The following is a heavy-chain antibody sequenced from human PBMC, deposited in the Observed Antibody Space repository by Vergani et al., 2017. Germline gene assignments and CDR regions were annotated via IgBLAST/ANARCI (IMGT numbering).Heavy chain of an antibody. CDR3: ARGSXRGGSCYEPLFDY. Sequence: QVQLQESGPGLVKPSQTLSLTCTVSGGSINSHNYYWSWIRQPAGKGLEWIGRIHTSGSTNYNPSLKSRVTMSEDTSKNQFSLNLTSVTAADTAVYFCARGSXRGGSCYEPLFDYWGQGILVTVSS. V-gene: IGHV4-61*02. J-gene: IGHJ4*02. CDR2: IHTSGST. CDR1: GGSINSHNYY. D-gene: IGHD2-15*01.